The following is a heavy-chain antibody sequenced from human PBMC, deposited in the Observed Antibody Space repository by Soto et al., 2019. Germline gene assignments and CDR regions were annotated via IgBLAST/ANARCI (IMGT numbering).Heavy chain of an antibody. V-gene: IGHV3-21*01. CDR3: ARDMYSSSARYFDY. CDR2: ISSSSSYI. Sequence: EVQLVESGGGLVKPGGSLRLSCAASGFTFSSYSMNRVRQAPGKGLEWVSSISSSSSYIYYADLVKGRFTISRDNANNSLYLQKNSLRAEDTAVYYCARDMYSSSARYFDYWGQGTLVTVSS. CDR1: GFTFSSYS. D-gene: IGHD6-6*01. J-gene: IGHJ4*02.